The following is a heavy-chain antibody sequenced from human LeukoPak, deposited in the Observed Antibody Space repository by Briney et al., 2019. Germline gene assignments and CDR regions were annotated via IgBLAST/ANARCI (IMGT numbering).Heavy chain of an antibody. CDR3: AREGSATARPFVSIDY. Sequence: SVKVSCKASGGTFSSYAISWVRQAPGQGLEWMGGIIPIFGTANYAQKSQGRVTITTDKSTSTAYMELSSLRSEDTAVYYCAREGSATARPFVSIDYWGQGTLVTVSS. V-gene: IGHV1-69*05. CDR2: IIPIFGTA. D-gene: IGHD6-6*01. J-gene: IGHJ4*02. CDR1: GGTFSSYA.